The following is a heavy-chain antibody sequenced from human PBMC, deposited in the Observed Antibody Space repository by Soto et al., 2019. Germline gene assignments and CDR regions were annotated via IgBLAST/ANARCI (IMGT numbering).Heavy chain of an antibody. V-gene: IGHV3-23*01. D-gene: IGHD6-13*01. J-gene: IGHJ3*02. CDR2: ISGSGGST. Sequence: EVQLLESGGGLVQPGGSLRLSCAASGFTFSSYAMSWVRQAPGKGLEWVSAISGSGGSTYYADSVKGRFTISRDNSKNTLSLQMNGPRAGDTAVYDCAKDTGYNSGWYGAFDSWGQGKMVTVS. CDR3: AKDTGYNSGWYGAFDS. CDR1: GFTFSSYA.